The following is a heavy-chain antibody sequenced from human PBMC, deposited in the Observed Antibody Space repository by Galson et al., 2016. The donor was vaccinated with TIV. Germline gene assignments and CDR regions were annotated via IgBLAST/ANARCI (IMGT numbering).Heavy chain of an antibody. D-gene: IGHD2-21*01. J-gene: IGHJ4*02. V-gene: IGHV1-3*01. CDR3: ARPPYCGGDCFKYDS. Sequence: SVKVSCKASGYAFTIYPIHWVRRAPGQSLEWMGRINAANGHTKYSQRFQGRVTITRDTSTTTAYMELSSLRSEDTAVYYCARPPYCGGDCFKYDSWCQGTLVTVSS. CDR2: INAANGHT. CDR1: GYAFTIYP.